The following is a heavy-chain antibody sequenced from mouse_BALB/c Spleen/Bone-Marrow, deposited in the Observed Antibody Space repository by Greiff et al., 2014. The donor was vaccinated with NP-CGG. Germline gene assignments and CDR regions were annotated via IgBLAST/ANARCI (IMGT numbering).Heavy chain of an antibody. CDR3: AREGWLLRFDY. J-gene: IGHJ2*01. CDR2: INPYNDGT. D-gene: IGHD2-3*01. Sequence: EVQLQQSGPELVKPGASVKMSCKASGYTFTAYVMHWVKQKPGQGLEWIGYINPYNDGTNYIEKFKGKATLTSDIPSSTACMELSSLTSEDSAVYYCAREGWLLRFDYWGQGTTLTVSS. CDR1: GYTFTAYV. V-gene: IGHV1-14*01.